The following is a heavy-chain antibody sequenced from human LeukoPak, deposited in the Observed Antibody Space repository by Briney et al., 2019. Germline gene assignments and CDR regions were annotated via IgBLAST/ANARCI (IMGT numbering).Heavy chain of an antibody. CDR2: VYPDHSRT. D-gene: IGHD2-2*01. V-gene: IGHV5-51*01. CDR1: GYTFNIYW. Sequence: GESLKISCLTSGYTFNIYWIAWVRLMPDKGLEWMGIVYPDHSRTIYSPSFQGQVTISADKSISTAYLQWSSLKASDTAMYYCARLLVVPAADHPDYWGQGTLVTVSS. CDR3: ARLLVVPAADHPDY. J-gene: IGHJ4*02.